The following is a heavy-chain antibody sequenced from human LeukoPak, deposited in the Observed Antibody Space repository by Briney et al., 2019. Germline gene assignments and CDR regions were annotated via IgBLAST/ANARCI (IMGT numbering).Heavy chain of an antibody. V-gene: IGHV3-23*01. CDR2: ISGSGGST. CDR3: AKRMGPSIAAADLDY. CDR1: GFTFSSYA. Sequence: GGSLRLSCAASGFTFSSYAMSWVRQAPGKGLEWVSAISGSGGSTYYADSVKGRFTISRDNSKNTLYLQMNSLRAEDTAVYYCAKRMGPSIAAADLDYWGQGTLVTVSS. J-gene: IGHJ4*02. D-gene: IGHD6-13*01.